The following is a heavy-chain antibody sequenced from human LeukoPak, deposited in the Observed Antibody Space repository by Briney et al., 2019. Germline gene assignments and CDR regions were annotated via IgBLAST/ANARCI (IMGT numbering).Heavy chain of an antibody. CDR3: AKSGYNRFDY. Sequence: GGSLRLSCAASGFTFSSSAMSWVRQAPGKVLEWVSTISGSDSSTHYADSVKGRFTISRDNSKNTLYLQTNSLRADDTAVYYCAKSGYNRFDYWGQGTLSPSPQ. CDR1: GFTFSSSA. V-gene: IGHV3-23*01. CDR2: ISGSDSST. J-gene: IGHJ4*02. D-gene: IGHD5-24*01.